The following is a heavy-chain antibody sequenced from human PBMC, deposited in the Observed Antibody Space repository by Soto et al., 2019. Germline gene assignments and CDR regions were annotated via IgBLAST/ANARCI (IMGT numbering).Heavy chain of an antibody. D-gene: IGHD3-16*01. Sequence: SETLSLTCAVSGGSITSSNWWGWSRQPPGKGLEWLGEVYHSGSATYNPSLKSRVTLSVDKSKNQFSLKLSSVTAADTAVYYCARGIWGASAFDIWGKGTMVNVSS. CDR2: VYHSGSA. CDR1: GGSITSSNW. V-gene: IGHV4-4*02. CDR3: ARGIWGASAFDI. J-gene: IGHJ3*02.